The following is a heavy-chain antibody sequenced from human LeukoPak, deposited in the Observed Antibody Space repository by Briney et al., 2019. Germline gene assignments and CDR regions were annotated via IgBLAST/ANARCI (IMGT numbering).Heavy chain of an antibody. CDR1: GFTFSNYE. CDR3: ARESSGWYGMDV. D-gene: IGHD6-19*01. V-gene: IGHV3-48*03. J-gene: IGHJ6*02. Sequence: GGSLRLSCEAFGFTFSNYEMNWVRQAPGKGLEWLSFIRSTGSITKYADSVKGRFTISRDNAKNSLYLQMNSLRAEDTAVYYCARESSGWYGMDVWGQGTTVTVSS. CDR2: IRSTGSIT.